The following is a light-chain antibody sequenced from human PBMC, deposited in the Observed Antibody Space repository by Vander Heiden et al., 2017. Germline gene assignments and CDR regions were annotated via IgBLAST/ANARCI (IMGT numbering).Light chain of an antibody. Sequence: DIQMTQSQPSLSASFGDRVTITCRASQTIADSLNWYQQKLEKAPKLLIFAASTLASGVPSRFSGSGSGTEFTLTISSLQPEDFAVYYCQQSYSSPLTFGGGTKVDIK. J-gene: IGKJ4*02. V-gene: IGKV1-39*01. CDR3: QQSYSSPLT. CDR2: AAS. CDR1: QTIADS.